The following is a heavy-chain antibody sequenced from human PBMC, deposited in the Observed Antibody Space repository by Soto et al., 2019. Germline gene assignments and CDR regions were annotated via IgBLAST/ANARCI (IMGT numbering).Heavy chain of an antibody. J-gene: IGHJ3*02. V-gene: IGHV4-30-4*01. CDR1: GGPVRDAYSY. CDR3: ARELEGGVFDI. CDR2: LSYTGST. Sequence: SETLSLTCTVSGGPVRDAYSYWTWIRQPPGKGLEWMGYLSYTGSTYYNPSLRNRASISVDESSNHLSLRLSSVTAADTAVCYCARELEGGVFDIWGRGTLVTVS. D-gene: IGHD2-8*02.